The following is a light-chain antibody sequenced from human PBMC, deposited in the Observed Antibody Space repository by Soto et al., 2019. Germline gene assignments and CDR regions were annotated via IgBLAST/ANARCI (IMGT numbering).Light chain of an antibody. V-gene: IGKV4-1*01. CDR3: LQHYNTPPYS. Sequence: TVMTQSPDSLAVSLGERATINCKSSQTVLYNVNNVNYLSWYQQKPGQPPKLIIYWASTRESGVPDRFSGSGSGTDFTLTISSVQAEDVAVYYCLQHYNTPPYSFGQGTKLEIK. CDR1: QTVLYNVNNVNY. CDR2: WAS. J-gene: IGKJ2*03.